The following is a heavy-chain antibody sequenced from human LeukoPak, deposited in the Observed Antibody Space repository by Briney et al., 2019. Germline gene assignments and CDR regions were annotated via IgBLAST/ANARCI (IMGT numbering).Heavy chain of an antibody. Sequence: SVKVSCKASGGTFSSYAISWVRQAPGQGLEWMGGIIPIFGTANYAQKFQGRVTITADKSTSTAYMELSSLRSEDTAVYYCARGGRGTTIFHFDYWGQGTLVTVSS. D-gene: IGHD1-1*01. CDR1: GGTFSSYA. CDR2: IIPIFGTA. J-gene: IGHJ4*02. V-gene: IGHV1-69*06. CDR3: ARGGRGTTIFHFDY.